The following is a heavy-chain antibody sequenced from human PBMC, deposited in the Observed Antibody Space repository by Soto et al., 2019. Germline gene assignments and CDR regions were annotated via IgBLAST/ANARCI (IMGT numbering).Heavy chain of an antibody. CDR3: ARVNDPDDF. V-gene: IGHV3-74*01. CDR2: INDDSSRT. J-gene: IGHJ4*02. Sequence: PGGSLRLSCAASGFAFSRYWMHWVRQAPGEGLMWVSRINDDSSRTYYADSVRGRFTASRDNSKNTVYLQMDSLRAEDTALYYCARVNDPDDFWGQGTLVTVSS. CDR1: GFAFSRYW. D-gene: IGHD1-1*01.